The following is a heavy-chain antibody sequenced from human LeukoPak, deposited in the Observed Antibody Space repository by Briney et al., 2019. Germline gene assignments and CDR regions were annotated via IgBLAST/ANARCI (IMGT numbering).Heavy chain of an antibody. D-gene: IGHD3-16*01. Sequence: SETLSLTCTVSGGSISSYYWSWIRQPAGKGLEWIGRIYTSGSTNYNPSLKSRVTMSVDTSKNQFSLKLSSVTAADTAVYYCARAVPYYDYVWGSHTYFDYWGQGTLVTVSS. CDR1: GGSISSYY. V-gene: IGHV4-4*07. CDR3: ARAVPYYDYVWGSHTYFDY. CDR2: IYTSGST. J-gene: IGHJ4*02.